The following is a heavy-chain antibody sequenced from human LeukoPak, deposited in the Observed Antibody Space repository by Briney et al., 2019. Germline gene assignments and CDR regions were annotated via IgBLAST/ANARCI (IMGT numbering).Heavy chain of an antibody. CDR2: FDPEDGET. CDR1: GYTLTELS. Sequence: GASVKVSCKVSGYTLTELSMHWVRQAPGKGLEWMGGFDPEDGETIYAQKFQGRVTMTEDTSTDTAYMELGSLRSEDTAVYYCATSPSGYLAFDYWGQGTLVTVSS. V-gene: IGHV1-24*01. J-gene: IGHJ4*02. D-gene: IGHD3-3*01. CDR3: ATSPSGYLAFDY.